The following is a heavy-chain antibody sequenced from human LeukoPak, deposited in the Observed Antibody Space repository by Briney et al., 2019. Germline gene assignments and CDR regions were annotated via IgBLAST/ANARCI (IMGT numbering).Heavy chain of an antibody. D-gene: IGHD6-19*01. CDR1: GFTFSSYA. Sequence: PGGSLRLSCAASGFTFSSYAMHWVRQAPGKGLEYVSAISSNGGSTYYANSVKGRFTISRDNSKNTLYLQMGSLRAEDMAVYYCARSKGIAVAGTEEDFDYWGQGTLVTVSS. V-gene: IGHV3-64*01. CDR3: ARSKGIAVAGTEEDFDY. CDR2: ISSNGGST. J-gene: IGHJ4*02.